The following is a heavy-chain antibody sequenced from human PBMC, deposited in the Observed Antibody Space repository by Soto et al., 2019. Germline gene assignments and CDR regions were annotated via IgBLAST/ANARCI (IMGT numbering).Heavy chain of an antibody. Sequence: EVQLVESGGGQVRPGGSLRLSCAASGFTFSTSNMNWVRQAPGKGLEWVSSISSSSIYIYYADSVKGRFTISRDNAKNSLYLQLNILRAEDTAVYYCARGYSSTWYLAYWGQGTLVTDSS. D-gene: IGHD6-13*01. CDR3: ARGYSSTWYLAY. J-gene: IGHJ4*02. CDR1: GFTFSTSN. CDR2: ISSSSIYI. V-gene: IGHV3-21*01.